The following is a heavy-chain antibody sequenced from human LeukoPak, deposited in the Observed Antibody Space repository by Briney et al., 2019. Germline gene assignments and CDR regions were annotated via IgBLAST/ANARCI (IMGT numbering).Heavy chain of an antibody. Sequence: GGSLRLSCATSGFTFNDYSMSWVRLAPGKGLEWVSGIDWNGGSTGYADSVKGRFTISRDNAKNSLYLQMNSLKPEDTAVYYCARVAEAAAFDSWGQGTLVTVSS. CDR2: IDWNGGST. J-gene: IGHJ4*02. D-gene: IGHD6-13*01. V-gene: IGHV3-20*04. CDR1: GFTFNDYS. CDR3: ARVAEAAAFDS.